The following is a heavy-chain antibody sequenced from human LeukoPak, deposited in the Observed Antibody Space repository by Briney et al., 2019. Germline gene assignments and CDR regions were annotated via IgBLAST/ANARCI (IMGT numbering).Heavy chain of an antibody. CDR2: IYHSGST. D-gene: IGHD3-22*01. V-gene: IGHV4-30-2*01. CDR3: ARLYYYDSSGYSDFDY. Sequence: SSETLSLTCTVSGGSISSGGYYWSWIRQPPGKGLEWIGYIYHSGSTYYNPSLKSRVTISVDRSKNQFSLKLSSVTAADTAVYYCARLYYYDSSGYSDFDYWGQGTLVTVSS. CDR1: GGSISSGGYY. J-gene: IGHJ4*02.